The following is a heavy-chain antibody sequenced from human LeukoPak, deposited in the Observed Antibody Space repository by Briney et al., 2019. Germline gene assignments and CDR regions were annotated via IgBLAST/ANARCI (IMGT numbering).Heavy chain of an antibody. V-gene: IGHV4-34*01. CDR3: ARGRAGSRY. J-gene: IGHJ4*02. CDR2: INHSGST. CDR1: GGSFSGYY. D-gene: IGHD3-10*01. Sequence: PSETLTLTCAVYGGSFSGYYWSWIRQPPGKGLEWIGEINHSGSTNYNPSLKSRVTISVDTSKNQFSLKLSSVTAADTAVYYCARGRAGSRYWGQGTLVTVSS.